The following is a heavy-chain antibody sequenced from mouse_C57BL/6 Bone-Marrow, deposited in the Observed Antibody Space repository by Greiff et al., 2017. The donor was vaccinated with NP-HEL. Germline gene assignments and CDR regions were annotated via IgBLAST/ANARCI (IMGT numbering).Heavy chain of an antibody. CDR2: IDPANGNT. CDR3: ARRDYYGSSYVGYWYFDG. Sequence: EVQLQQSVAELVRPGASVKLSCTASGFNIKNTYMHWVKQRPEQGLEWIGRIDPANGNTKYAPKFQGKATITADTSSNTAYLQLSSLTSEDTAIYYCARRDYYGSSYVGYWYFDGWGTGTTVTVSS. CDR1: GFNIKNTY. V-gene: IGHV14-3*01. J-gene: IGHJ1*03. D-gene: IGHD1-1*01.